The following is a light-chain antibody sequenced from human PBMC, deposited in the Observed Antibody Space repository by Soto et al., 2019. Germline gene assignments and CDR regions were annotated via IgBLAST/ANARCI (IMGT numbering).Light chain of an antibody. CDR3: QQYSTYWT. Sequence: DIQMTQSPSTLSASVGDRVTITCRASQSISSWLAWYQQKPGKAPELLIYGASTLQSTVPSRFSGGGSGTEFTLTISNLQPDDFATYYCQQYSTYWTFGQGNKVEIK. J-gene: IGKJ1*01. V-gene: IGKV1-5*03. CDR1: QSISSW. CDR2: GAS.